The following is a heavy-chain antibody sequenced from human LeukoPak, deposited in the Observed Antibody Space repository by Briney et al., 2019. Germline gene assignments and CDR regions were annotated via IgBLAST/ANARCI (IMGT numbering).Heavy chain of an antibody. V-gene: IGHV1-69*01. Sequence: SVKVSCKASGGTFSSYAISWVRQAPGQGLEWMGGIIPIFGTANYAQKFQGRVTITADESTSTAYMELSSLRSEDTAVYYCARAGYCNSISCYHNWFDPWGQGTLVTVSS. CDR2: IIPIFGTA. D-gene: IGHD2-2*01. CDR1: GGTFSSYA. CDR3: ARAGYCNSISCYHNWFDP. J-gene: IGHJ5*02.